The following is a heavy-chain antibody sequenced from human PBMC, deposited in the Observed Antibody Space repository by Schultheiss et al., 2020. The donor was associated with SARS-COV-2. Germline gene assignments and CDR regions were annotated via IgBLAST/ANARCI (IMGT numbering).Heavy chain of an antibody. CDR3: ARDRDSWYFDL. CDR1: GFSFSSYG. J-gene: IGHJ2*01. CDR2: ISSRNGYT. Sequence: GGSLRLSCAASGFSFSSYGMHWVRQAPGKGLEWVSDISSRNGYTNYADSVKGRFTISRDNSKITLYLQMNSLRADDTSVYYCARDRDSWYFDLWGRGTLVTVSS. V-gene: IGHV3-21*05.